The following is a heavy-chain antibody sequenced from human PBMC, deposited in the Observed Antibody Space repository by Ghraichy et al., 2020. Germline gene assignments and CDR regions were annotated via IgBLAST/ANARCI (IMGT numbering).Heavy chain of an antibody. D-gene: IGHD4-11*01. V-gene: IGHV4-59*01. CDR3: ARDVDYSYFDY. CDR1: GGSISSYY. CDR2: IYYTVST. J-gene: IGHJ4*02. Sequence: SETLSLTCTVSGGSISSYYWSWIRQPPGKVLEWIGYIYYTVSTNYNPSLKSRVTISVDTSKNQFSLKLNSVTAADTAVYYCARDVDYSYFDYWGQGILVTVSS.